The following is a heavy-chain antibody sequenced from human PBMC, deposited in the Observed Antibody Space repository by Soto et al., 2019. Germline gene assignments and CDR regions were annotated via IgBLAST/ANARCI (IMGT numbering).Heavy chain of an antibody. CDR1: GYTFTSYG. V-gene: IGHV1-18*01. Sequence: QVQLVQSGAEVKKPGASVKVSCKASGYTFTSYGISCVRQAPGPGLEWMGWISAYNGNTNYAQKLQGRVTMTTDTSRSTANMERRSLRSGDTAVYYCARDPDPAIRSTGYWCDPWGQGTLVTVSS. J-gene: IGHJ5*02. CDR3: ARDPDPAIRSTGYWCDP. CDR2: ISAYNGNT.